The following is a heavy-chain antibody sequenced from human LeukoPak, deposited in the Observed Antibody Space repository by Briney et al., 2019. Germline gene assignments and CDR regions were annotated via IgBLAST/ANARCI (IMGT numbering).Heavy chain of an antibody. CDR1: GFTFINYA. CDR2: ISYEGGTNK. V-gene: IGHV3-30-3*01. D-gene: IGHD6-13*01. CDR3: TRDWSAAGGFDY. Sequence: GGSLRLSCEASGFTFINYALHWVRQAPGRGLEWMAIISYEGGTNKYYADSVKGRFTISRDNSKNTLYLQMNSLRGEDTAVYYCTRDWSAAGGFDYWGQGTLVTVSS. J-gene: IGHJ4*02.